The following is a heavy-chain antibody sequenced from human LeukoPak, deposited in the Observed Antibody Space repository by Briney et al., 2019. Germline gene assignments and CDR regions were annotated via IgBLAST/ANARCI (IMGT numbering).Heavy chain of an antibody. V-gene: IGHV3-21*01. CDR3: ARDVGASAPDAFDL. CDR1: GFTFSTYN. Sequence: PGGSLRLSCAASGFTFSTYNMNWVRQAPGKGLEWVSSISSSSNYIYYADSVKGRFTISRDNAKNSLYLQMNSLRAEDTDVYYCARDVGASAPDAFDLWGQGTMVTVFS. J-gene: IGHJ3*01. CDR2: ISSSSNYI. D-gene: IGHD1-26*01.